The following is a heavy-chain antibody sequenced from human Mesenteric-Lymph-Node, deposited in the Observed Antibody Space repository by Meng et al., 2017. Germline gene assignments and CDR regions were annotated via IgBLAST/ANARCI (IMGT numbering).Heavy chain of an antibody. CDR3: AKQRVEAAGTIEI. CDR1: GFIFSSYA. D-gene: IGHD6-13*01. Sequence: GESLKISCAASGFIFSSYAMSWVRQAPGKGLEWVSGIIDSSISTYYADSVKGRFTISRDNSRNTLYLQMNSLRAEDTAVYFCAKQRVEAAGTIEIWGQGTMVTVSS. V-gene: IGHV3-23*01. J-gene: IGHJ3*02. CDR2: IIDSSIST.